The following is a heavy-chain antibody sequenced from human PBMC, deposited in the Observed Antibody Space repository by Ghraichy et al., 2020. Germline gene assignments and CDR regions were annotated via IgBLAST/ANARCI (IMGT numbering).Heavy chain of an antibody. J-gene: IGHJ5*01. CDR1: GFTFSSYG. Sequence: SLRLSCVASGFTFSSYGMHWVRQAPGKGLEWVAFIRYDGRNEHFADSVKGRFTISRDNSQNTLYLQLNSLRAEDTGVYYCAKDFSVGYSYGYDSWGHGTLVTVS. D-gene: IGHD5-18*01. V-gene: IGHV3-30*02. CDR2: IRYDGRNE. CDR3: AKDFSVGYSYGYDS.